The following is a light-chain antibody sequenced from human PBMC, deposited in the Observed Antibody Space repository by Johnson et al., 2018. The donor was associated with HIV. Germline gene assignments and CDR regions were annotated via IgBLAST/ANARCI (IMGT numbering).Light chain of an antibody. V-gene: IGLV1-51*01. CDR1: SYNIGNNY. CDR3: GTWDSSLRAYNYV. J-gene: IGLJ1*01. Sequence: QSVLTQPPSVSAAPGQKVTISCSGSSYNIGNNYVSWYQLLPGTAPKHLIYDNNKRPSGIPDRFSGTQSGTSATLGITGLQTGAEADYYCGTWDSSLRAYNYVFGSGTKVTVL. CDR2: DNN.